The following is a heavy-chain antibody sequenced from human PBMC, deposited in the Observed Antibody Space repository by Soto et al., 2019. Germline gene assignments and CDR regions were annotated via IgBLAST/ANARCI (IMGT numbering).Heavy chain of an antibody. Sequence: PGGSLRLSCAASGFTFSSYGMHWVRQAPGKGLEWVAVISYDGSNKYYADSVKGRFTISRDNSKNTLYLQMNSLRAEDTAVYYCAKDRHYEIDNYDSSGYSSIDYWGQGTLVTVS. CDR2: ISYDGSNK. CDR3: AKDRHYEIDNYDSSGYSSIDY. J-gene: IGHJ4*02. V-gene: IGHV3-30*18. CDR1: GFTFSSYG. D-gene: IGHD3-22*01.